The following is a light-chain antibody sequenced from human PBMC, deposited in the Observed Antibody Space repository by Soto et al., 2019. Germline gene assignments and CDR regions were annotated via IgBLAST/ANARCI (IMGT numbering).Light chain of an antibody. Sequence: EIVLTQSPGTLSLSPGERATLSCRASQSVSSNYLAWYQQKPGQAPRLLIYGASSRATGIPDRFSGSGSGTDFTLTISRLEPEDFAVYYCQQYGSSPRFTFGPGTNVDIK. J-gene: IGKJ3*01. CDR2: GAS. CDR3: QQYGSSPRFT. CDR1: QSVSSNY. V-gene: IGKV3-20*01.